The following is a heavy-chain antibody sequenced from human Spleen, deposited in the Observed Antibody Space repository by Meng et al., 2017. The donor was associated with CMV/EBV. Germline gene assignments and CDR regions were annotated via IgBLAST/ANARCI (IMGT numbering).Heavy chain of an antibody. CDR2: IYWDDDK. D-gene: IGHD3-3*01. J-gene: IGHJ4*02. Sequence: FILFGFENRLVGGVVGWIRKPPVKAVELLAIIYWDDDKLYSPFLKSRLTITKDNSKKQVVLRMTNMDHLATATYYCAHRAQFTIFGVVIGYNYWGQGTLVTVSS. V-gene: IGHV2-5*02. CDR1: GFENRLVGGV. CDR3: AHRAQFTIFGVVIGYNY.